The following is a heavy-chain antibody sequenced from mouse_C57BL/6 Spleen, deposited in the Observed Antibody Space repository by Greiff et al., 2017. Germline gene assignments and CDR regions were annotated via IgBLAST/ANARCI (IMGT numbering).Heavy chain of an antibody. D-gene: IGHD1-1*01. V-gene: IGHV1-55*01. CDR2: IYPGSGST. J-gene: IGHJ2*01. CDR1: GYTFTSYW. CDR3: ARHYYGSSYVEFDY. Sequence: QVQLQQPGAELVKPGASVKMSCKASGYTFTSYWITWVKQRPGQGLEWIGDIYPGSGSTNYNEKFKSKATLTVDTSSSTAYMQLSSLTSEDSAVYYCARHYYGSSYVEFDYWGQGTTLTVSS.